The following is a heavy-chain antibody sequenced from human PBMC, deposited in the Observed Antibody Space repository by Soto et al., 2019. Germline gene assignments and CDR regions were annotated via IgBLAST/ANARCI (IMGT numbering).Heavy chain of an antibody. Sequence: QVQLVQSEAEVKKPGASVQVSCKASGYSFTNYSMHWVRQVPGQGPEWMGKINPTSGSTSYAQKFKDKVTMTRDMSSKTLYIQLSSLTSEDTAVYYCAKDGIQLWPRYYFDFWGQGTLVIVSS. D-gene: IGHD5-18*01. CDR1: GYSFTNYS. J-gene: IGHJ4*02. CDR3: AKDGIQLWPRYYFDF. CDR2: INPTSGST. V-gene: IGHV1-46*01.